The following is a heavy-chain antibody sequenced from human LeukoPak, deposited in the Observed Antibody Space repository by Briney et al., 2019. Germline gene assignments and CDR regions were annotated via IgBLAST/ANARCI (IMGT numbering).Heavy chain of an antibody. V-gene: IGHV4-59*12. CDR2: IYYSGST. CDR1: GGSISSYY. J-gene: IGHJ4*02. Sequence: SETLSLTCTVSGGSISSYYWSWIRQPPGKGLEWIGYIYYSGSTNYNPSLKSRVTISVDTSKNQFSLKLSSVTAADTAVYYCARGQNWNSGVDYWGQGTLVTVSS. CDR3: ARGQNWNSGVDY. D-gene: IGHD1-7*01.